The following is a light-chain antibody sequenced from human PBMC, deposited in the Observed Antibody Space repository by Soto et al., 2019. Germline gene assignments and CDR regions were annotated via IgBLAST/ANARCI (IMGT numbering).Light chain of an antibody. J-gene: IGKJ4*01. CDR1: QSFLYSSNNKNY. V-gene: IGKV4-1*01. CDR3: QQYYNTPLT. CDR2: WAS. Sequence: EIVVAQSPASLDFSLGERCTINCNASQSFLYSSNNKNYLAWYQQKPRQPPKLLIYWASTRESGVPDRFSGSGSGTDFTLTISSLQTEDMAVYYCQQYYNTPLTFGGGTQL.